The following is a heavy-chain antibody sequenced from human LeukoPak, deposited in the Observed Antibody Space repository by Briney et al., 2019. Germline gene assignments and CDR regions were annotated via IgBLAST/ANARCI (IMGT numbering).Heavy chain of an antibody. D-gene: IGHD3-22*01. V-gene: IGHV4-34*01. CDR1: GGSFNSYY. J-gene: IGHJ4*02. CDR2: IDHSGST. Sequence: PSETLSLTCAVSGGSFNSYYWSWIRQPPGKGLEWIGDIDHSGSTNYTPSLKSRVTISVDTSKDQFSLKLSSVTAADTAVYYCARGGLVYYDSSGYYNDFDYWGQGTLVTVSS. CDR3: ARGGLVYYDSSGYYNDFDY.